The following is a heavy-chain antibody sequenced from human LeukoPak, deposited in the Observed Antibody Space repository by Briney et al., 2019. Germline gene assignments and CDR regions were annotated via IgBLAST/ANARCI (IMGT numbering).Heavy chain of an antibody. CDR3: ARGSSYYGSGSYYSPNWYFDL. Sequence: ASVKVSCKASGGTFSSYAISWVRQAPGQGLEWMGWISAYNGNTNYAQKLQGRVTMTTDTSTSTAYMELRSLRSDDTAVYYCARGSSYYGSGSYYSPNWYFDLWGRGTLVTVSS. J-gene: IGHJ2*01. D-gene: IGHD3-10*01. CDR2: ISAYNGNT. V-gene: IGHV1-18*01. CDR1: GGTFSSYA.